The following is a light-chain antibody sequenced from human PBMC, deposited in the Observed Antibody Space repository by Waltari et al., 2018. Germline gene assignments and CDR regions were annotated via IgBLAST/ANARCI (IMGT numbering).Light chain of an antibody. CDR1: SSDVGGYHY. V-gene: IGLV2-8*01. CDR3: SSYAGSNNLV. J-gene: IGLJ2*01. Sequence: QSALTQPPSASGSPGQSVTISCTGTSSDVGGYHYVSWYQQHPGKAPQLMLYEVSKRPSGVPDRFSGSKSGNTASLTVSGLQAEDEADYYCSSYAGSNNLVFGGGTKLTVL. CDR2: EVS.